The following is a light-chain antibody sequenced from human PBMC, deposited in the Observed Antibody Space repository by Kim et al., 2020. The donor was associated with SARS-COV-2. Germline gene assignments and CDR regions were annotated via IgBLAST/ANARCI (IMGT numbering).Light chain of an antibody. J-gene: IGKJ1*01. CDR2: KAS. V-gene: IGKV1-5*03. CDR3: QQYHTYGG. CDR1: QRIPMW. Sequence: DIQMTQSPSTLSASVGDRVTITCRASQRIPMWVAWYQQKPGKAPKLLIYKASSLESGVPSRFSGSGSGTEFTLTISSLQPDDFATYFCQQYHTYGGFGQGTKVDIK.